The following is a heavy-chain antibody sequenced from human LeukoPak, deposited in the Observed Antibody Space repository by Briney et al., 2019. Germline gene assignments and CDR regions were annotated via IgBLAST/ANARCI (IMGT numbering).Heavy chain of an antibody. CDR2: IIPIFGTR. J-gene: IGHJ6*03. CDR1: GDTFSDYT. Sequence: SVKVSCKASGDTFSDYTVSWVRQAPGQGLEWMGRIIPIFGTRNYAQKFQGRVTITADESTSTAYMELSSLRSEDTAVYYCARASPEAGRFYYYYMDVWGKGTTVTVSS. CDR3: ARASPEAGRFYYYYMDV. D-gene: IGHD6-13*01. V-gene: IGHV1-69*01.